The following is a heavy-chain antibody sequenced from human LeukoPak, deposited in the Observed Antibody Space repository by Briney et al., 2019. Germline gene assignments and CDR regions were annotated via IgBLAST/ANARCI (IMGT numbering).Heavy chain of an antibody. J-gene: IGHJ5*02. CDR2: IIGSGGST. V-gene: IGHV3-23*01. D-gene: IGHD2-15*01. Sequence: GGSLRLSCAASGFTFSSYAMSWVRQAPGKGLEWVSAIIGSGGSTYYADSVKGRFTISRDNSKNTLYLQMNSLRAEDTAVYYCAKDRPRYCSGGSCYSNWFDPWGQGTLVTVSS. CDR1: GFTFSSYA. CDR3: AKDRPRYCSGGSCYSNWFDP.